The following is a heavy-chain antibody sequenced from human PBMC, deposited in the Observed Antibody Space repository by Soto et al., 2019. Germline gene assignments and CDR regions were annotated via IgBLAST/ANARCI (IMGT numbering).Heavy chain of an antibody. J-gene: IGHJ4*02. D-gene: IGHD3-9*01. CDR1: GGTFSSYS. CDR2: IIPIFGTA. Sequence: SVKVSCKASGGTFSSYSISWVRQAPGQGLEWMGGIIPIFGTANYAQKFQGRVTITADESTSTAYMELSSPRSEDTAVYYCARGWLQYLYYFDYWGQGTLVTVSS. V-gene: IGHV1-69*13. CDR3: ARGWLQYLYYFDY.